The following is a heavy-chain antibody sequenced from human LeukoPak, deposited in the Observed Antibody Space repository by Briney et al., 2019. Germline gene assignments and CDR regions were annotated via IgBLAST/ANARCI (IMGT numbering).Heavy chain of an antibody. CDR3: AINYCSSTSCYTRYYFDY. J-gene: IGHJ4*02. D-gene: IGHD2-2*02. CDR2: IIPIFGTA. Sequence: ASVKVSCKASGGTFSSYAISWVRQAPGQGLEWMGGIIPIFGTATYAQKFQGRVTITADESTSTAYMELSSLRSEDTAVYYCAINYCSSTSCYTRYYFDYWGQGTLVTVSS. V-gene: IGHV1-69*13. CDR1: GGTFSSYA.